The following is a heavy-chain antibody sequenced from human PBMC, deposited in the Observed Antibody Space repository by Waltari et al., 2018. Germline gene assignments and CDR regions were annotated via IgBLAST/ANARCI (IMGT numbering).Heavy chain of an antibody. CDR3: ARDLEMATIASFDY. J-gene: IGHJ4*02. D-gene: IGHD5-12*01. CDR2: ISSSSSYI. Sequence: EVQLVESGGGLVKPGGSLRLSCAASGFTFSSYSMNWVRQAPVKGLEWVSSISSSSSYIYYADSVKGRFTISRDNAKNSLYLQMNSLRAEDTAVYYCARDLEMATIASFDYWGQGTLVTVSS. V-gene: IGHV3-21*01. CDR1: GFTFSSYS.